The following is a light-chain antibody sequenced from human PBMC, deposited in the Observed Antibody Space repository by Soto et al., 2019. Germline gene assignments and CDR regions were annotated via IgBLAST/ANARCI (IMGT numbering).Light chain of an antibody. V-gene: IGKV1-6*01. CDR3: LQDYSYPYT. CDR2: GTS. Sequence: AIPMTQSPSSLSASVGDRVTITCRASQDIGKDLGWYQQKPGKAPKLLIYGTSTLQSGVPSRFSGSGSGTGFTLTISSLQPEDFAAYYCLQDYSYPYTFGQGTNLEIK. J-gene: IGKJ2*01. CDR1: QDIGKD.